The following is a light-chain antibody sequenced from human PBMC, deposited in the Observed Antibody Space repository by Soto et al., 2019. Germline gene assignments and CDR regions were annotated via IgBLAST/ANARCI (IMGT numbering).Light chain of an antibody. J-gene: IGLJ1*01. CDR1: SSDIGASNF. CDR3: SSFTGFSTV. Sequence: VLAQPPSSPGSPGRSVTISCTGTSSDIGASNFVSWYQQHPGKAPKLVIYEVTKRPSGVPDRFSGSKFGNTASLTVSGLQTEDEADYYCSSFTGFSTVFGSGTKVTVL. CDR2: EVT. V-gene: IGLV2-8*01.